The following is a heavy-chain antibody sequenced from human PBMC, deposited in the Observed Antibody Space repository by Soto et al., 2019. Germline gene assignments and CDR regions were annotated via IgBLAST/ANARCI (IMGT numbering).Heavy chain of an antibody. D-gene: IGHD3-22*01. Sequence: QVQLQESGPGLVKPSETLSLTCTVSGGSISSYYWSWIRQPPGKGLEWIGYIYYSGSTNYNPSLKSRVTISVDTSKNQFSLKLSSVTAADTAVYYCARDTGYYDSSGYYPPNYYYYGMDVWGQGTTVTVSS. V-gene: IGHV4-59*01. CDR3: ARDTGYYDSSGYYPPNYYYYGMDV. CDR1: GGSISSYY. CDR2: IYYSGST. J-gene: IGHJ6*02.